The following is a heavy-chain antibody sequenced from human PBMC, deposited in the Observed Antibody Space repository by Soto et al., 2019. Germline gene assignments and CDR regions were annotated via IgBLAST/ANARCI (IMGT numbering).Heavy chain of an antibody. CDR2: ISSSSSYI. CDR3: ARDLMTTGFYYYYMDV. V-gene: IGHV3-21*01. CDR1: GFTFSSYS. D-gene: IGHD4-4*01. Sequence: PGGSLRLSCAASGFTFSSYSMNWVRQAPGKGLEWVSSISSSSSYIYYADSVKGRFTISRDNAKNSLYLQMNSLRAEDTAVYYCARDLMTTGFYYYYMDVWGKGTTVTVSS. J-gene: IGHJ6*03.